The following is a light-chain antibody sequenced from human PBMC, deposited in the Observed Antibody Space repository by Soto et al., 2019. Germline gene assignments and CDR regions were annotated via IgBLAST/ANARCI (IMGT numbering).Light chain of an antibody. J-gene: IGLJ1*01. CDR1: SSDVGGYNY. CDR3: SSYTSSSPYV. V-gene: IGLV2-14*01. CDR2: DVS. Sequence: QSALTQPASVSGSPGQSITISCTGTSSDVGGYNYVSWYQQHPGKAPKLMIYDVSNRPSGVSNRFSGSKSGNTASLTISVLQAEDEADYYCSSYTSSSPYVFRT.